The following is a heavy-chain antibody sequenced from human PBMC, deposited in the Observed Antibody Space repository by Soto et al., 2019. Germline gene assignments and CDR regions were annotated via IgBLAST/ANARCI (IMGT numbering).Heavy chain of an antibody. D-gene: IGHD3-10*01. Sequence: GGSLRLSCAASGFTFSGSSMHLVRQASGKGLAWVGRIRSKANSYATAYAASVKGRFTISRDDSKNTAYLQMNSLKTEDTAVYYCTAMVRGVHYYYYYYGMDVWGQGTTVTVSS. CDR3: TAMVRGVHYYYYYYGMDV. CDR2: IRSKANSYAT. V-gene: IGHV3-73*01. J-gene: IGHJ6*02. CDR1: GFTFSGSS.